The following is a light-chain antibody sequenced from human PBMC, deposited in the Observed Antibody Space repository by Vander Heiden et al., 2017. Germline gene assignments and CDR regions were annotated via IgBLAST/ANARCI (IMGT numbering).Light chain of an antibody. V-gene: IGKV1D-12*01. CDR3: QQANSLPLT. CDR2: GAS. Sequence: DIQMTQSPSSVSASVGDRVTITCRASHGISTYLVWYQQNPGKAPKLLIYGASSLQSGVPSRFSGSGSGTDFTLTISSLQREDFATYYCQQANSLPLTFGGGTTVEI. CDR1: HGISTY. J-gene: IGKJ4*01.